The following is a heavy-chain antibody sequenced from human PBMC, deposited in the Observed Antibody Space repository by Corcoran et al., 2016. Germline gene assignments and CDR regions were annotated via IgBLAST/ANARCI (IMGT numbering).Heavy chain of an antibody. CDR3: AVGANGGIYFDY. J-gene: IGHJ4*02. D-gene: IGHD1-26*01. V-gene: IGHV1-3*01. Sequence: QVQLVQSGAEVKKPGASVKVSCKASGYTFTSYAMHWVRQAPGQRLEWMGWINAGNGNTKYSRKFQGRVTITRDTSESTAYMELSSLRSEDTAVYYCAVGANGGIYFDYWGQGTLVTVSS. CDR2: INAGNGNT. CDR1: GYTFTSYA.